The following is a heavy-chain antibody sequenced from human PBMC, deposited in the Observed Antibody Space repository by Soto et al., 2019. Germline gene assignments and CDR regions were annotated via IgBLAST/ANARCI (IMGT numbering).Heavy chain of an antibody. CDR1: GFTFSSYS. J-gene: IGHJ4*02. CDR3: VAAAGHDY. V-gene: IGHV3-48*01. Sequence: EVQLVESGGGLVQPGGSLRVSCAASGFTFSSYSMNWVRQAPGKGLEWVSYISSGSSTIYYADSVKGRFTISRDNAKNSLYLQMNRLRAEDTAVYYCVAAAGHDYWGQGTLVTVSS. D-gene: IGHD6-13*01. CDR2: ISSGSSTI.